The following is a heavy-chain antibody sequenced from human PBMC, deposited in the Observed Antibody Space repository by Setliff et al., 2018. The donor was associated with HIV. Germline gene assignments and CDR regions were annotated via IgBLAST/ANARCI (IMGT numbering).Heavy chain of an antibody. D-gene: IGHD1-20*01. V-gene: IGHV3-74*01. J-gene: IGHJ4*02. CDR3: ARYNWNPLGYRFDY. Sequence: PGGSLRLSCAASGFTLRSYKMHWVRQGPGKGLVWVSRINSGDTTTNYADSVKGRFTISRDNAKNSLYLQMNSLRAEDTAVYYCARYNWNPLGYRFDYWGQGTLVTVSS. CDR1: GFTLRSYK. CDR2: INSGDTTT.